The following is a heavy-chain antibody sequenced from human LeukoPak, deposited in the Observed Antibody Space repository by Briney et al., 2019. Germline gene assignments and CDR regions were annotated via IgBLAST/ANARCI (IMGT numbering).Heavy chain of an antibody. V-gene: IGHV3-23*01. Sequence: PGGSLRLSCAASGFTFSSYAMSWVRQAPGKGLEWVSAISGSGGSTHYADSVKGRFTISRDNSKNTLYLQMNSLRAEDTAVYYCAKMGGYCSSTSCYYAFDIWGQGTMVTVSS. CDR3: AKMGGYCSSTSCYYAFDI. D-gene: IGHD2-2*03. CDR2: ISGSGGST. CDR1: GFTFSSYA. J-gene: IGHJ3*02.